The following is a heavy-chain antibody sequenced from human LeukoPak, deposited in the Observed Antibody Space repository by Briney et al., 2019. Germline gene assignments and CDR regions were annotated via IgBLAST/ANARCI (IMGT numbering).Heavy chain of an antibody. Sequence: PSETLSLTCTVSGGSISSGDYYWSWIRQPPGKGLEWIGYIYYSGSTYYNPSLKSRVTISVDTSKNQFSLKLSSVTAADTAVYYCARAGTMVRGVIEDRGQGTLVTVSS. CDR1: GGSISSGDYY. V-gene: IGHV4-30-4*08. J-gene: IGHJ4*02. CDR3: ARAGTMVRGVIED. D-gene: IGHD3-10*01. CDR2: IYYSGST.